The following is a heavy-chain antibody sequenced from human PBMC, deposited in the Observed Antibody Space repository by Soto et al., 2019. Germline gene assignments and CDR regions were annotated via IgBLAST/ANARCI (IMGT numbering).Heavy chain of an antibody. V-gene: IGHV3-23*01. CDR2: ISGSGTIT. Sequence: GGSLRLSCAASGFPFSSYAMTWVRQAPGKGLEWVSGISGSGTITYDADSVKGRFTISRDKSKNTLYLQMNSLRADETAVYYCAKSLSASPNDFFDSWGQGTLVTVSS. J-gene: IGHJ4*02. CDR3: AKSLSASPNDFFDS. CDR1: GFPFSSYA.